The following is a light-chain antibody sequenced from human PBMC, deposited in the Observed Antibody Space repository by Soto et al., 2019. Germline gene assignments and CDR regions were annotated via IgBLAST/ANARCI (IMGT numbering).Light chain of an antibody. CDR1: QSFRSY. CDR3: QQRSNWPPIT. V-gene: IGKV3-11*01. Sequence: EVVLTQSPATLSLSPGERATLSCRASQSFRSYLAWIQHKPGQAPRLLIYDASNRATGIPARFSGSGSGTDFTLTISSLEPEDFAVYYCQQRSNWPPITFGQGTRLEIK. CDR2: DAS. J-gene: IGKJ5*01.